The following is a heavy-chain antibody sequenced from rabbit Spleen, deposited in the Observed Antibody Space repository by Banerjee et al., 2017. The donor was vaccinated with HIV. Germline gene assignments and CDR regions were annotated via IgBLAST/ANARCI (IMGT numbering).Heavy chain of an antibody. V-gene: IGHV1S40*01. J-gene: IGHJ6*01. CDR2: IAGSSSGFT. CDR3: ARDTSSSFSSYGMDL. Sequence: QSVEESGGDLVKPGGTLTLTCTASGFSFSSSDYICWVRQAPGKGLEWISCIAGSSSGFTYSATWAKGRFTISKTSSTTVTLQMTSLTAADTATYFCARDTSSSFSSYGMDLWGQGTLVTVS. D-gene: IGHD1-1*01. CDR1: GFSFSSSDY.